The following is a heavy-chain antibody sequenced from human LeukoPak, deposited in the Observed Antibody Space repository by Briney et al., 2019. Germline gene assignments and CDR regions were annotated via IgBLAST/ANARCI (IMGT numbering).Heavy chain of an antibody. D-gene: IGHD1-7*01. Sequence: SVKVSCKASGGTFSSYAISWVRQAPGQGLEWMGRIIPILGIANYAQKFQGRVTITADKSTSTAYMELSSLRSGDTAVYYCTRSLTGTTPTAQDYWGQGTLVTVSS. CDR1: GGTFSSYA. CDR3: TRSLTGTTPTAQDY. J-gene: IGHJ4*02. V-gene: IGHV1-69*04. CDR2: IIPILGIA.